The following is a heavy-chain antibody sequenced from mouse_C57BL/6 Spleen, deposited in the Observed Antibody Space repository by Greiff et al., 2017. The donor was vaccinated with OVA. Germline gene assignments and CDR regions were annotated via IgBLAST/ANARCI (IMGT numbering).Heavy chain of an antibody. CDR1: GYAFSSSW. V-gene: IGHV1-82*01. CDR2: IYPGDGDT. D-gene: IGHD2-5*01. J-gene: IGHJ3*01. Sequence: VQGVESGPELVKPGASVKISCKASGYAFSSSWMNWVKQRPGKGLEWIGRIYPGDGDTNYNGKFKGKATLTADKSSSTAYMQLSSLTSEDSAVYFCARSGYSNYFFAYWGQGTLVTVSA. CDR3: ARSGYSNYFFAY.